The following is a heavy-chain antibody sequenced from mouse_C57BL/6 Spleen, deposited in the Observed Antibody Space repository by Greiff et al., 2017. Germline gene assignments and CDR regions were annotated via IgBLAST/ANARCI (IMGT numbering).Heavy chain of an antibody. Sequence: LEESGPELVKPGASVKLSWKASGYTFTSYDINWVKQRPGQGLAWIGWIYPRDGSTKYNEQFKGKATLTVDTSSSTAYMELHSLTSEDSAVYFCARYEGDYWGQGTSVTVSS. CDR3: ARYEGDY. D-gene: IGHD2-12*01. J-gene: IGHJ4*01. CDR1: GYTFTSYD. CDR2: IYPRDGST. V-gene: IGHV1-85*01.